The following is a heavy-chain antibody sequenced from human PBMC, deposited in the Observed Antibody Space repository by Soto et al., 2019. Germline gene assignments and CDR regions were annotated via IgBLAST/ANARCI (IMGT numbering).Heavy chain of an antibody. CDR1: GGTFGSYA. J-gene: IGHJ4*02. CDR2: IIPIFGTA. Sequence: SVKVSCKASGGTFGSYAISWVRQAPGQGLEWMGGIIPIFGTANYAQKFQGRVTITADESTSTAYMELSSLRSEDTAVYYCASDPLSYSGYYPGYFDYWGQGTLVTVSS. CDR3: ASDPLSYSGYYPGYFDY. V-gene: IGHV1-69*13. D-gene: IGHD3-22*01.